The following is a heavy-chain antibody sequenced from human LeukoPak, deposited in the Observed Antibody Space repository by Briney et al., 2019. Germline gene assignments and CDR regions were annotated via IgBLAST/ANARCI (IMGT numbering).Heavy chain of an antibody. CDR3: ARDLGAVAGFSFDY. Sequence: GGSLRLSCAASGFTFSSYAMHWVRQAPGKGLEWVAVVSYDGSKKYYADSVKGRFTISRDNSKNTLYLQMNSLRAEDTAVYYCARDLGAVAGFSFDYWGQGTLVTVSS. J-gene: IGHJ4*02. CDR2: VSYDGSKK. V-gene: IGHV3-30-3*01. D-gene: IGHD6-13*01. CDR1: GFTFSSYA.